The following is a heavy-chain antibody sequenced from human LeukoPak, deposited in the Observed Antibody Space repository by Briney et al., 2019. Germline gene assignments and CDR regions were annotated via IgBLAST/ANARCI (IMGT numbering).Heavy chain of an antibody. CDR1: GITLSNYG. CDR3: AKRGVVIRVFLVGFHKEAYYFDS. Sequence: RSLRLSCAVSGITLSNYGMSWVRQAPGKGLEWVAGLSGSGGGTNYADSVQGRFTISRDNPKNTLYLQMNSLRAEDTAVYFCAKRGVVIRVFLVGFHKEAYYFDSWGQGALVTVSS. J-gene: IGHJ4*02. V-gene: IGHV3-23*01. CDR2: LSGSGGGT. D-gene: IGHD3-10*01.